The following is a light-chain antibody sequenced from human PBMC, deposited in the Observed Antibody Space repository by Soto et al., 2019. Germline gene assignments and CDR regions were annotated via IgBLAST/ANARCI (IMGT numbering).Light chain of an antibody. J-gene: IGLJ2*01. CDR1: SSDVGGYNY. CDR2: EVS. Sequence: QSALTQPASVSGSSGHSIPISCTGTSSDVGGYNYVSWYQQHPGKAPKLMIYEVSNRPSGVSKRFAGSKSGNTAPLTISGLQAEYAAEYYCTSYTLRSSNGVFGGGTTVTV. V-gene: IGLV2-14*01. CDR3: TSYTLRSSNGV.